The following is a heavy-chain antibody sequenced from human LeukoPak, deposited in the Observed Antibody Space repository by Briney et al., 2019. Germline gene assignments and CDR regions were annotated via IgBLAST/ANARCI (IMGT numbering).Heavy chain of an antibody. V-gene: IGHV3-23*01. Sequence: GGSLRLSRTASGFTFNNYAMYWVRQAPRKGLEWVAGIFGSGGSAHYADSVKGRFTISRDNSKNTVYLQMDSLRGEDTALYYCTKTTTGYSSGQYPGWPADHWGQGALVTVSS. D-gene: IGHD3-22*01. CDR1: GFTFNNYA. J-gene: IGHJ4*02. CDR2: IFGSGGSA. CDR3: TKTTTGYSSGQYPGWPADH.